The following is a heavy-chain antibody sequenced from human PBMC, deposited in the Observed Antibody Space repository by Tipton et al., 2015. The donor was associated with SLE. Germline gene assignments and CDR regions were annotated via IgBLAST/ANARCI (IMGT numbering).Heavy chain of an antibody. J-gene: IGHJ5*01. CDR1: NGSISSNNYY. CDR3: ARQGFREFDSSFDS. V-gene: IGHV4-39*07. Sequence: TLSLTCTVSNGSISSNNYYWGWVRQSPGKGLEWIGSIYFSGITYFHPSPISRSTLSVDTSKHELSLELTSVTATDTAVYYCARQGFREFDSSFDSWGQGTLVTVSS. CDR2: IYFSGIT. D-gene: IGHD3-10*01.